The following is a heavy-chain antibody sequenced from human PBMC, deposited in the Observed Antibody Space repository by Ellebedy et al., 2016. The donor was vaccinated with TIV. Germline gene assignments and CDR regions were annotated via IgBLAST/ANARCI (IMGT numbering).Heavy chain of an antibody. CDR2: ISNNGGST. J-gene: IGHJ3*02. CDR1: GFTFRADW. CDR3: VKAGYCSGTNCYSAFDI. V-gene: IGHV3-64D*06. D-gene: IGHD2-2*01. Sequence: GESLKISXSASGFTFRADWMHWVRQAPGKGLEYVSAISNNGGSTYYADSVKGRFTLSRDNSKNTLYLQMSSLRTEDTAVYYCVKAGYCSGTNCYSAFDIWGQGTMVTVSS.